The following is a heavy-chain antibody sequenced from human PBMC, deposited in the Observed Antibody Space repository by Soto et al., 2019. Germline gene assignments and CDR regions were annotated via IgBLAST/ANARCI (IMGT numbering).Heavy chain of an antibody. CDR3: ARRSGRYYGEYAPHGMDV. CDR1: GGSISSYY. D-gene: IGHD4-17*01. J-gene: IGHJ6*02. V-gene: IGHV4-59*08. Sequence: QVQLQESGPGLVKPSETLSLTCTVSGGSISSYYWSWIRQPPGKGLEWIGYIYYSGSTNYNPSLKSRVTISVDTSKNQLSLKLRSVTAADTAVYYCARRSGRYYGEYAPHGMDVWGQGTTVTVSS. CDR2: IYYSGST.